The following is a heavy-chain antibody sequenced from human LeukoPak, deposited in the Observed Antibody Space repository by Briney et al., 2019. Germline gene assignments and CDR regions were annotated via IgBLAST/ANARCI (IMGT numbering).Heavy chain of an antibody. CDR2: INPNSGGT. V-gene: IGHV1-2*04. CDR3: ARDSGYSYGSDGYYYGMDV. Sequence: ASVKVSCKASGYTFTCYYMHWVRQAPGQGLEWMGWINPNSGGTNYAQKFQGWVTMTRGTSISTAYMELSRLRSDDTAVYYCARDSGYSYGSDGYYYGMDVWGQGTTVTVSS. J-gene: IGHJ6*02. CDR1: GYTFTCYY. D-gene: IGHD5-18*01.